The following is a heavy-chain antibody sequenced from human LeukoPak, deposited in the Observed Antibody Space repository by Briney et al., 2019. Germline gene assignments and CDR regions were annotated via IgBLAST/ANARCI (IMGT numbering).Heavy chain of an antibody. Sequence: ASVKVSCKASGGTFSSYAISWVRQAPGQGLEWMGGIIPIFGTANYAQKFQGRVTITADESTSTAYMELSSLRSEDTAVYYRARGPAYYDFWSGRNTDFDYWGQGTLVTVSS. J-gene: IGHJ4*02. D-gene: IGHD3-3*01. V-gene: IGHV1-69*13. CDR1: GGTFSSYA. CDR2: IIPIFGTA. CDR3: ARGPAYYDFWSGRNTDFDY.